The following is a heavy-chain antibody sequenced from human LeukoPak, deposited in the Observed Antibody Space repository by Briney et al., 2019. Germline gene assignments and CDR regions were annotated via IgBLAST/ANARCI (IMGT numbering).Heavy chain of an antibody. J-gene: IGHJ5*02. Sequence: GGSLRLSCAASGFTFSSYWMSWVRQAPGKGLEWVANIRQDGSEKYYVDSVKGRFTISRDNAKNSLYLQMNSLRAEDTAVYYCARNVDTAMVTLYNWFDPWGQGTLVTVSS. CDR2: IRQDGSEK. V-gene: IGHV3-7*01. CDR3: ARNVDTAMVTLYNWFDP. D-gene: IGHD5-18*01. CDR1: GFTFSSYW.